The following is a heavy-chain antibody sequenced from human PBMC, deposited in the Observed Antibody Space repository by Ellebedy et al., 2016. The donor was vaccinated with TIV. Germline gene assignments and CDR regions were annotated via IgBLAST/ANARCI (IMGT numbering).Heavy chain of an antibody. D-gene: IGHD4-17*01. V-gene: IGHV3-30-3*01. CDR3: ARWPSGDAPLDY. Sequence: GESLKISCAASGFTFSNYAMGWVRQAPGKGLEWVAVISYDGSNKYYADSVKGRFTISRDNSKTTLYLQMNSLRVEDTALYYCARWPSGDAPLDYWGQGTLVTVSS. CDR2: ISYDGSNK. J-gene: IGHJ4*02. CDR1: GFTFSNYA.